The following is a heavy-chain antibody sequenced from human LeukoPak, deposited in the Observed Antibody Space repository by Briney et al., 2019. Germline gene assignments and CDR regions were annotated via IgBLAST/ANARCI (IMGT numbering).Heavy chain of an antibody. CDR2: INAGNGNT. CDR1: GYTFTSYA. D-gene: IGHD6-19*01. Sequence: GASVKVSCKASGYTFTSYAMHWVRQAPGQRLEWMGWINAGNGNTKYSQKFQGRVTITRDTSASTAYMELSSLRSEDTAVYYCARDRSSAGAFDIWGQGTMVTVSS. J-gene: IGHJ3*02. CDR3: ARDRSSAGAFDI. V-gene: IGHV1-3*01.